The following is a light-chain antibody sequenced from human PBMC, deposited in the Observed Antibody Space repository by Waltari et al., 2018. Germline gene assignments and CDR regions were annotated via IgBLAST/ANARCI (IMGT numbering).Light chain of an antibody. CDR3: ASYASSVTVL. J-gene: IGLJ2*01. CDR2: DVN. Sequence: HSALTQPASVSGSPGQSITISCTGTGSDIGSYNYVSWFQQYPGEAPKLIIYDVNRRPSGISYRFSGSKSDNTASLTISGLQAEDEADYYCASYASSVTVLFGGGTRLTVL. V-gene: IGLV2-14*03. CDR1: GSDIGSYNY.